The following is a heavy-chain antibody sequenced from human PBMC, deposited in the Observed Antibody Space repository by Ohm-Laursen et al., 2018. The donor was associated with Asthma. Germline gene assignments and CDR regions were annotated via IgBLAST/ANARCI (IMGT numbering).Heavy chain of an antibody. CDR3: ARGKHYYDSSGYYSWFDP. Sequence: TLSLTCAVSGGSISSSNWWSWVRQPPGKGLEWIGEIYHSGSTNYNPSLKSRVTISVDKSKNQFSLKLSSVTAADTAVYYCARGKHYYDSSGYYSWFDPWGQGTLVTVSS. D-gene: IGHD3-22*01. CDR2: IYHSGST. J-gene: IGHJ5*02. CDR1: GGSISSSNW. V-gene: IGHV4-4*02.